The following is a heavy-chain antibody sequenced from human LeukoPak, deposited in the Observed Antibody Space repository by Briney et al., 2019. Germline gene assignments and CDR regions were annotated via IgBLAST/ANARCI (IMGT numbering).Heavy chain of an antibody. Sequence: GGSLRLSCAASGFTFSSYSMNWVRQAPGKGLEWVSSISSSSNYIYYADSVKGRFTISRDNSKNTLYLQMNSLRAEDTAVYYCARPLGSGWFGPFDSWGQGTLVTVSS. D-gene: IGHD6-19*01. V-gene: IGHV3-21*04. J-gene: IGHJ4*02. CDR1: GFTFSSYS. CDR3: ARPLGSGWFGPFDS. CDR2: ISSSSNYI.